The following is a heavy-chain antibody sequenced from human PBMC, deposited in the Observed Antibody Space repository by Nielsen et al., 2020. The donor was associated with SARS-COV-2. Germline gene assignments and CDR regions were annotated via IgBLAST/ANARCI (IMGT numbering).Heavy chain of an antibody. Sequence: SETLSLTCAVSGGSVSSNDWWTWVRQSPGKGLEWIGEVSHSGSINYNPSLKSRVTMTLDASEFSLKLSSVTAADTAIYYCAGPFGVVIPYYMDLWGKGTTVTVSS. CDR2: VSHSGSI. V-gene: IGHV4-4*02. CDR3: AGPFGVVIPYYMDL. J-gene: IGHJ6*03. D-gene: IGHD3-3*01. CDR1: GGSVSSNDW.